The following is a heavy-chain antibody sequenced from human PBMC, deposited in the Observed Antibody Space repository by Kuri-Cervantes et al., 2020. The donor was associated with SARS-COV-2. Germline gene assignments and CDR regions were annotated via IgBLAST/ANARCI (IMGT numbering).Heavy chain of an antibody. CDR1: AFTFSSYA. Sequence: GESLKISCAASAFTFSSYAMHWVRQAPGKGLEWVAIISYDGSNKYYADSVKGRFTTSRDNSKNTLYLQMNSLRAEDTAVYYCARDRVGVHDYWGQGTLVTVSS. CDR3: ARDRVGVHDY. J-gene: IGHJ4*02. D-gene: IGHD2-21*01. CDR2: ISYDGSNK. V-gene: IGHV3-30-3*01.